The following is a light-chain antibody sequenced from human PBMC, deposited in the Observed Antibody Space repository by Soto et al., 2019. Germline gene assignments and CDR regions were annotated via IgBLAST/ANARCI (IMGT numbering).Light chain of an antibody. J-gene: IGLJ2*01. CDR2: DDS. V-gene: IGLV3-21*02. Sequence: SYELTQPPSVSVAPGQTARITCGGNNIGSESVHWYQQKPGQAPVLVVYDDSDRPSGIPERFSGSNSGNTATLTISSVEAGDEADYYCQVWDNTSDHPVFGGGTKLTVL. CDR1: NIGSES. CDR3: QVWDNTSDHPV.